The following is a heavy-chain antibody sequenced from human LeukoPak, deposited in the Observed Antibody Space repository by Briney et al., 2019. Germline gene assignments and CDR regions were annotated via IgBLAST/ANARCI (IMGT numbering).Heavy chain of an antibody. D-gene: IGHD6-19*01. J-gene: IGHJ4*02. CDR2: ISYSGDST. CDR1: GFTFNTYA. V-gene: IGHV3-23*01. CDR3: ARGTLAGYFLGY. Sequence: GGSLRLSCAASGFTFNTYAMSWVRQAPGKGLEWVSSISYSGDSTDYADSVKGRLIVSRDNSKNTLGLQMNSLRAEDTAIYYCARGTLAGYFLGYWGRGTLVTVSS.